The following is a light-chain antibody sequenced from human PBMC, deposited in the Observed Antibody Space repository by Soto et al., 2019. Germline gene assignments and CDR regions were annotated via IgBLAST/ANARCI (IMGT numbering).Light chain of an antibody. V-gene: IGKV3-20*01. CDR1: QSVSSSY. CDR2: GAS. J-gene: IGKJ4*01. CDR3: QQYGSSPFT. Sequence: EIVLTQSPGTLSLSPGERATLSCRASQSVSSSYLAWYQQKPGQAPRLLIYGASSRATGIPDRFSGSGSGTDFTLTISRLEPEDFAVYYCQQYGSSPFTFRGGTKVEIK.